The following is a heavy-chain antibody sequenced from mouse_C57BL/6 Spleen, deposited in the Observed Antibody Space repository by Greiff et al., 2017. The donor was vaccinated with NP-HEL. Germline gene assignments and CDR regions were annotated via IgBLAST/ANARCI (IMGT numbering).Heavy chain of an antibody. CDR2: ISNLAYSI. V-gene: IGHV5-15*01. D-gene: IGHD1-1*01. Sequence: EVKLMESGGGLVQPGGSLKLSCAASGFTFSDYGMAWVRQAPRKGPEWVAFISNLAYSIYYADTVTGRFTISRENAKNTLYLEMSSLRSEDTAMYYCARHYGMGAMDYWGQGTSVTVSS. CDR3: ARHYGMGAMDY. CDR1: GFTFSDYG. J-gene: IGHJ4*01.